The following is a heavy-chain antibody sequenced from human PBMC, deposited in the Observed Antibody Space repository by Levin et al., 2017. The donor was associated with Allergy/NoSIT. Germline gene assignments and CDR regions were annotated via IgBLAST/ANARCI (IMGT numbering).Heavy chain of an antibody. CDR3: ARHGSGSYYHFYYFDY. V-gene: IGHV5-51*01. Sequence: GESLKISCKGSGYSFTSYWIGWVRQMPGKGLEWMGIIYPGDSDTRYSPSFQGQVTISADKSISTAYLQWSSLKASDTAMYYCARHGSGSYYHFYYFDYWGQGTLVTVSS. D-gene: IGHD3-10*01. CDR1: GYSFTSYW. J-gene: IGHJ4*02. CDR2: IYPGDSDT.